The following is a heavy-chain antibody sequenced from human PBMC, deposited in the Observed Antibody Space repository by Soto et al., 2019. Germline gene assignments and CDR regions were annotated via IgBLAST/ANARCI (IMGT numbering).Heavy chain of an antibody. J-gene: IGHJ4*02. CDR1: GRSIGGRY. V-gene: IGHV4-59*11. D-gene: IGHD3-9*01. CDR3: ARVGERWQYFDWFYYFDS. Sequence: TLSLTCTLSGRSIGGRYWGCIRQPPGKGLEWIGYVYYSGSSTSNPSLKSRVTMSADTSKNQLSLKVRSVTAADTAVYYCARVGERWQYFDWFYYFDSWGQGALVTVSS. CDR2: VYYSGSS.